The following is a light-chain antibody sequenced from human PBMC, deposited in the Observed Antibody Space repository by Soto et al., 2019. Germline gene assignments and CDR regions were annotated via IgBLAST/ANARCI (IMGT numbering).Light chain of an antibody. Sequence: EIVLTQSPGALSLSPGERATLSCRASQTVSDNYLAWYQQKPGQAPRLLIYGASTRATGIPDRFSGSGSGTDFNLTNSRLGPEDFAVYYLQQYGGSPRVSFGGGNKVEIK. CDR1: QTVSDNY. J-gene: IGKJ4*01. V-gene: IGKV3-20*01. CDR2: GAS. CDR3: QQYGGSPRVS.